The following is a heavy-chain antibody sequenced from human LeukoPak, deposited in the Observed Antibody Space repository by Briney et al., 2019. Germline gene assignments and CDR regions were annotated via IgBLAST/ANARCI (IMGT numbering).Heavy chain of an antibody. CDR3: ARHCSGGSCYGGVDY. J-gene: IGHJ4*02. D-gene: IGHD2-15*01. CDR1: GGSISSYY. Sequence: PSETLSLTCTVSGGSISSYYWSWIRQPPGKGLEWTGYIYYSGSTNYNPSLKSRVTISVDTSKNQFSLKLSSVTAADTAVYYCARHCSGGSCYGGVDYWGQGTLVAVSS. CDR2: IYYSGST. V-gene: IGHV4-59*08.